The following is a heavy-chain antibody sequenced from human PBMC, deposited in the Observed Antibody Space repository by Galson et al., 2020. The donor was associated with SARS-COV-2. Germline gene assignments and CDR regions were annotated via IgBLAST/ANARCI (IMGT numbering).Heavy chain of an antibody. Sequence: ASETLSLTCTVSGGSISSYYWSWIRQPPGKGLEWIAHIYYSGSTNYNPSLKSRATISVDRSKNQFSLKLRSMTAADTAVYYCARFFRGLDVWGQGTTVTVSS. CDR3: ARFFRGLDV. D-gene: IGHD3-10*01. J-gene: IGHJ6*02. V-gene: IGHV4-59*01. CDR2: IYYSGST. CDR1: GGSISSYY.